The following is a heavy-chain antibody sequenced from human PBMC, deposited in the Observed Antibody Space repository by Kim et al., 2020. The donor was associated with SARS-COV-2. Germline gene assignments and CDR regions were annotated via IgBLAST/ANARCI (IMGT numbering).Heavy chain of an antibody. CDR2: TSYDGSNS. D-gene: IGHD3-22*01. V-gene: IGHV3-30*03. CDR3: TRDKVAVTTHTVGMDV. Sequence: GGSLRLSCAASGFKVSIYGMHWVRQAPGRCLEWVAGTSYDGSNSFYADSVRGRLTVSRDNSKNTLYLQIDSLIGADTAVSFCTRDKVAVTTHTVGMDVWG. J-gene: IGHJ6*01. CDR1: GFKVSIYG.